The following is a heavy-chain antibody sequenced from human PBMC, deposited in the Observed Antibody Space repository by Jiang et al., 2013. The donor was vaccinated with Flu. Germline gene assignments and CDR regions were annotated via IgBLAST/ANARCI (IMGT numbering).Heavy chain of an antibody. D-gene: IGHD1-26*01. Sequence: QLVESGAEVKKPGASVKVSCKASGYAFTTFGITWVRQAPGQGLEWLAWINPSNGNTNYPRKLQGRVTTATDTSTSTAYMELRTLRSDDTALYYCARVSGTYYNGFDIWGQGTMVTVSS. CDR2: INPSNGNT. CDR1: GYAFTTFG. V-gene: IGHV1-18*01. J-gene: IGHJ3*02. CDR3: ARVSGTYYNGFDI.